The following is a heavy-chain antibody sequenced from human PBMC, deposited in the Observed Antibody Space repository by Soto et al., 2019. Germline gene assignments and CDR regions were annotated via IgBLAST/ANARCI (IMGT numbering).Heavy chain of an antibody. CDR3: AKDISITLVRGVTGFDH. J-gene: IGHJ4*02. Sequence: PGGSLRISCAASGLTFNSYGMHWVRKAPGKGLEWVAVLSYDGSHEYFADSVEGRFTISRDNSKNTLYLQMNSLRAEDTAVYYCAKDISITLVRGVTGFDHWGQGTLVTVSS. CDR1: GLTFNSYG. CDR2: LSYDGSHE. D-gene: IGHD3-10*01. V-gene: IGHV3-30*18.